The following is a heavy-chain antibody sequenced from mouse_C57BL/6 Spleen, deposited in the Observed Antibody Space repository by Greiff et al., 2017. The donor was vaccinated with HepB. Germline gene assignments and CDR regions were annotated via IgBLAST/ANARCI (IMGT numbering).Heavy chain of an antibody. CDR3: ARSGGNYVFDY. Sequence: QVQLKESGAELVRPGTSVKVSCKASGYAFTNYLIEWVKQRPGQGLEWIGVINPGSGGTNYNEKFKGKATLTADKSSSTAYMQRISLTSEDSAVYVCARSGGNYVFDYWGQGTTLTVSS. CDR1: GYAFTNYL. J-gene: IGHJ2*01. CDR2: INPGSGGT. D-gene: IGHD2-1*01. V-gene: IGHV1-54*01.